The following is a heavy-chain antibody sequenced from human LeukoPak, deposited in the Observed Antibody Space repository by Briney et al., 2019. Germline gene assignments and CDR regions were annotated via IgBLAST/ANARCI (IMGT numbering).Heavy chain of an antibody. J-gene: IGHJ6*04. CDR3: ARVLGGGSYSEKRMDV. Sequence: GGSLRLSCAASGSTFSSYWMCWVRQAPGKGLEMVSYISSSGSTIYYADSVKGRFTISRDNAKNSLYLQMNSLRAEDTAVYYCARVLGGGSYSEKRMDVWGKGTTVTVSS. D-gene: IGHD1-26*01. V-gene: IGHV3-48*04. CDR1: GSTFSSYW. CDR2: ISSSGSTI.